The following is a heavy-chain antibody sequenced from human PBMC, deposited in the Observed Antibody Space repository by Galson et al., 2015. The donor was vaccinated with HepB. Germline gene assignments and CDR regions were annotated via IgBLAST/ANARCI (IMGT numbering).Heavy chain of an antibody. CDR3: AREGDSSGFLAA. CDR1: GFALTDYY. V-gene: IGHV1-2*02. D-gene: IGHD3-22*01. J-gene: IGHJ5*02. CDR2: LNAKSGRT. Sequence: SVKVSCKASGFALTDYYLHWVRQAPGQGPQWMGWLNAKSGRTRYAQTFQDRVYMARDTSYNTAYMELTRLRSDDTAVYYCAREGDSSGFLAAWGQGTLVTVSS.